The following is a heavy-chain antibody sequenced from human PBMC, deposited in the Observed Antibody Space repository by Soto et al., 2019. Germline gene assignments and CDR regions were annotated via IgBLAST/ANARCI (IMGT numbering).Heavy chain of an antibody. D-gene: IGHD6-19*01. V-gene: IGHV1-69*01. Sequence: QVQLVQSGAEVKKPGSSVMVSCKTSGGTFSTHVIGWVRQAPGQGLEWMGGIVPKFGTTNYAHKFKGRVKITADESTSTAYMEVSSLTSEDTAVYYCVRGGSDNSGWYIWFDPWGQGTLVTVSS. CDR1: GGTFSTHV. CDR3: VRGGSDNSGWYIWFDP. CDR2: IVPKFGTT. J-gene: IGHJ5*02.